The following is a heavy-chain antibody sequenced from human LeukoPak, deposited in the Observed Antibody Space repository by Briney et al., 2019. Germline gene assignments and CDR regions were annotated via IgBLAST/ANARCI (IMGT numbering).Heavy chain of an antibody. V-gene: IGHV3-30*18. CDR1: GFTFSSYG. D-gene: IGHD2-2*01. CDR3: AKDYCSSTSCYADYYYGMDV. J-gene: IGHJ6*04. CDR2: ISYDGSNK. Sequence: GRSLRLSCAASGFTFSSYGMHWGRKAPGKGLEWVAVISYDGSNKYYAGSVKGRFTISRDNSKNTLYLQMNSLRAEDTAVYYCAKDYCSSTSCYADYYYGMDVWGKGTTVTVSS.